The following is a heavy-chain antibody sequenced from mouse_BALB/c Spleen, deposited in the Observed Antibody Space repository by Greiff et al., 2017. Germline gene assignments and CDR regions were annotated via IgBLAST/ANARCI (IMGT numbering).Heavy chain of an antibody. D-gene: IGHD2-4*01. Sequence: QVQLQQPGAELVMPGASVKMSCKASGYTFTDYWMHWVKQRPGQGLEWIGAIDTSDSYTSYNQKFKGKATLTVDESSSTAYMQLSSLTSEDSAVYYCARKGYYDYAMDYWGQGTSVTVSS. CDR1: GYTFTDYW. J-gene: IGHJ4*01. V-gene: IGHV1-69*01. CDR2: IDTSDSYT. CDR3: ARKGYYDYAMDY.